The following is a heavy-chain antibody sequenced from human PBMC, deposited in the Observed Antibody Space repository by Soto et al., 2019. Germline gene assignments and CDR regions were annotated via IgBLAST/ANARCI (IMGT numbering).Heavy chain of an antibody. CDR2: IYSSGST. D-gene: IGHD3-3*01. J-gene: IGHJ5*02. V-gene: IGHV4-4*07. Sequence: AETLSLTCAVSGGAISTYYWTWIRQTAGKGLEWIGRIYSSGSTKYNPALQSRVTMSLDTSNNQFSLRLTSVTAADTAVYYCARGQRFSDWFDPWGQGTLVTVS. CDR1: GGAISTYY. CDR3: ARGQRFSDWFDP.